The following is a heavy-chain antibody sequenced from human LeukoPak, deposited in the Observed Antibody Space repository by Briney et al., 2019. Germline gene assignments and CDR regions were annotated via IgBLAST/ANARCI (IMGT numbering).Heavy chain of an antibody. J-gene: IGHJ4*02. CDR2: IYYSGST. CDR3: ARDRRSGEDSNF. Sequence: SETLSLTCTVSGGSIRSYYWSWIRQPPGKGLEWIGYIYYSGSTNYNPSLKSRVTISVDTSKSQIYLKLSSVTAADTAVYYCARDRRSGEDSNFWGQGTLVTVSS. D-gene: IGHD2-15*01. V-gene: IGHV4-59*01. CDR1: GGSIRSYY.